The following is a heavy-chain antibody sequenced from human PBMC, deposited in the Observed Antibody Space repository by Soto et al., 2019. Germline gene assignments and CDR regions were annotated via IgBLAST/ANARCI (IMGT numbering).Heavy chain of an antibody. CDR2: ISGDGINT. D-gene: IGHD1-26*01. J-gene: IGHJ4*02. CDR1: GFNFGFFG. V-gene: IGHV3-30*03. Sequence: QIHLVESGGDVVQPGKSLRLSCAASGFNFGFFGMHWVRQAPGKGLEWVAFISGDGINTQYADSVRGRFTLSRDYSRKTMYLHMDSLRDEDTVLYYCARGNLSFDFDSWGLGTLVTVSS. CDR3: ARGNLSFDFDS.